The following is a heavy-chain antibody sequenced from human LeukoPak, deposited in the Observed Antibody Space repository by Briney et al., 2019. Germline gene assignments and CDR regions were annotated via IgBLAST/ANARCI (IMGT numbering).Heavy chain of an antibody. V-gene: IGHV3-30*04. CDR3: ARNILFRAFDI. D-gene: IGHD3-3*02. CDR2: ISYDGSNK. J-gene: IGHJ3*02. CDR1: GFTFSSYA. Sequence: GGSLRLSCAASGFTFSSYAMHWVRQAPGKGLEWVAVISYDGSNKYYADSVKGRFTISRDNSKNTLYLQMNSLRAEDTAVYYCARNILFRAFDIWGQGTMVTVS.